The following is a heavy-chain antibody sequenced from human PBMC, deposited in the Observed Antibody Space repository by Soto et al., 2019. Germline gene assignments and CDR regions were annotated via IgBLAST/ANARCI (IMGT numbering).Heavy chain of an antibody. CDR1: GYSFTNDW. V-gene: IGHV5-51*01. CDR2: IYPGDSNT. J-gene: IGHJ6*02. D-gene: IGHD3-16*01. Sequence: PGESLKISCSGSGYSFTNDWIGWVRQMPGKGPEWMGIIYPGDSNTRYSPSFQGQVTISADKSISTAYLQWSSLKASDTAIYYCARLAGGNYYYGVDFWGPGTTVTVSS. CDR3: ARLAGGNYYYGVDF.